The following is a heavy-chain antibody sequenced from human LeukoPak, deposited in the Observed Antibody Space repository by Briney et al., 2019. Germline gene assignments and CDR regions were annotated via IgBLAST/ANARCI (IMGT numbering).Heavy chain of an antibody. CDR1: GGSISSYY. CDR3: ARGGSGPYPRLDY. CDR2: IFYSGST. Sequence: SATLSLTCTVSGGSISSYYWSWIRQSPGKGLEWIGYIFYSGSTNYSPSLKSRVTISVDTSKNQFSLKLSSVTAADTAVYYCARGGSGPYPRLDYWGQGSLVTVSS. D-gene: IGHD6-19*01. J-gene: IGHJ4*02. V-gene: IGHV4-59*01.